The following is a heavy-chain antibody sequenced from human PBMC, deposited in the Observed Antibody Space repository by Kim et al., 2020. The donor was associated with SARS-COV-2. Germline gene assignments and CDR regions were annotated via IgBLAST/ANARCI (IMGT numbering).Heavy chain of an antibody. J-gene: IGHJ4*02. CDR1: GGTFSSYA. Sequence: SVKVSCKASGGTFSSYAISWVRQAPGQGLEWMGGIIPIFGTANYAQKFQGRVTITADESTSTAYMELSSLRSEDTAVYYCARAPGCSGGSCYSMELDYWGQGTLVTVSS. V-gene: IGHV1-69*13. CDR2: IIPIFGTA. D-gene: IGHD2-15*01. CDR3: ARAPGCSGGSCYSMELDY.